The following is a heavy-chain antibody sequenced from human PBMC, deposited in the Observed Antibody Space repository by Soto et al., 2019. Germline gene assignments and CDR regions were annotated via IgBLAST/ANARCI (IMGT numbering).Heavy chain of an antibody. Sequence: QMQLVESGGGAVQPGESLRLSCAASGFTFNYYPMHWVRQTPGKGLEWVAGISFDGSNKYYAESVKGRFTISRDNSKNMLYLQMNSLSAEDAAVYYCARLPGALVAVLYIYPLDGREAMSDVDVWGQGTTVSVSS. V-gene: IGHV3-30-3*01. CDR2: ISFDGSNK. CDR1: GFTFNYYP. CDR3: ARLPGALVAVLYIYPLDGREAMSDVDV. J-gene: IGHJ6*02. D-gene: IGHD6-19*01.